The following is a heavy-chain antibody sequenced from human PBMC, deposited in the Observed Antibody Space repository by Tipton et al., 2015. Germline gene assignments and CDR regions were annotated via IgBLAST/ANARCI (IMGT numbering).Heavy chain of an antibody. J-gene: IGHJ4*02. Sequence: TLSLTCAVSGYSISSGYYWTWIRQPPGKGLEWIGSISHSGNTYYNPSLKSRVTMSRDTSKNQFSLKLTSVTAADTAVYYCACHDYDLLTRDYQTVDYWGQGTRVTVSS. CDR2: ISHSGNT. CDR1: GYSISSGYY. CDR3: ACHDYDLLTRDYQTVDY. D-gene: IGHD3-9*01. V-gene: IGHV4-38-2*01.